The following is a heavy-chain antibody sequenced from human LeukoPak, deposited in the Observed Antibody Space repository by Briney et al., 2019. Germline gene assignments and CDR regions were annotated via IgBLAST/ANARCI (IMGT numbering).Heavy chain of an antibody. Sequence: SVKVSCKASGGTFSSYTISWVRQAPGQGLEWMGRIIPILGIANYAQKFQGRVTITADKSASTAYMELSSLRSEDTAVYYCASSFLGYCSSTSCYTFDYYGMDVWGQGTTVTVSS. V-gene: IGHV1-69*02. D-gene: IGHD2-2*02. J-gene: IGHJ6*02. CDR2: IIPILGIA. CDR3: ASSFLGYCSSTSCYTFDYYGMDV. CDR1: GGTFSSYT.